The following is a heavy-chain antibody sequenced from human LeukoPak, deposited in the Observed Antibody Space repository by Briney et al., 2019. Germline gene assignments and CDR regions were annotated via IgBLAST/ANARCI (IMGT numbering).Heavy chain of an antibody. CDR3: ARDGDYNGVAANWFDP. V-gene: IGHV1-18*01. Sequence: ASVKVSCKASGYTFISYGISWVRQAPGQGLEWMGWISAYNGNTHYAQNLQGRVTLTTDTSTRTAYMELRSLTSDDTAVYYCARDGDYNGVAANWFDPWGQGTLVTVSS. CDR1: GYTFISYG. CDR2: ISAYNGNT. D-gene: IGHD4-17*01. J-gene: IGHJ5*02.